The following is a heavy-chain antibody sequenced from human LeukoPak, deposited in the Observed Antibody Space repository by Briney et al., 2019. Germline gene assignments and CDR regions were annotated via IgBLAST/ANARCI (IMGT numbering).Heavy chain of an antibody. CDR2: INHSGST. CDR1: GGSFSGYY. Sequence: SETLSLTCAVYGGSFSGYYWSWIRQPPGKQLEWIGEINHSGSTNYNPSLKSRVTISLDTSKNQFSLRLTSVTAADTAVYYCAITVVTPSDYYYGMDVWGQGTTATVSS. CDR3: AITVVTPSDYYYGMDV. V-gene: IGHV4-34*01. D-gene: IGHD4-23*01. J-gene: IGHJ6*02.